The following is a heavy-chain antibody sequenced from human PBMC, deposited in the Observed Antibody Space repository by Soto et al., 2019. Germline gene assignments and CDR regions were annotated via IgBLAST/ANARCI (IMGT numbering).Heavy chain of an antibody. Sequence: QVQLVQSGAEVKKPGSSVKVSCKASGGTFSSYPISWVRQAPGQGLEWMGRIIPILGIANYAQKFQGRVTITADKSTSTAYMELSSLRSEDTAVYYCARGGYDLIVDYWGQGTLVTVSS. J-gene: IGHJ4*02. CDR3: ARGGYDLIVDY. CDR2: IIPILGIA. CDR1: GGTFSSYP. V-gene: IGHV1-69*02. D-gene: IGHD5-12*01.